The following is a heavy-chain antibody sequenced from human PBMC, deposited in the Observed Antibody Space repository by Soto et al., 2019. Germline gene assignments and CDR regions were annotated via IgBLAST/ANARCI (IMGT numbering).Heavy chain of an antibody. CDR1: GFSFSDHY. CDR2: IRKKDNSYST. V-gene: IGHV3-72*01. CDR3: ATSGSYRPLDY. J-gene: IGHJ4*02. Sequence: GGSLRLSCAASGFSFSDHYMDWVRQAPGKGLEWVGRIRKKDNSYSTEYAASVKGRFTISRDDSKNSLYLQMNSLQIEDTAVYYCATSGSYRPLDYWGQGTQVTVSS. D-gene: IGHD1-26*01.